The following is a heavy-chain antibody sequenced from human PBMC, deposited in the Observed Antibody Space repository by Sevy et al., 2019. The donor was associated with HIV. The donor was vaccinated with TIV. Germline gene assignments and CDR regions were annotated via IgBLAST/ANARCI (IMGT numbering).Heavy chain of an antibody. CDR2: ISSSSSYI. J-gene: IGHJ3*02. V-gene: IGHV3-21*01. D-gene: IGHD6-13*01. CDR1: GFTFSSYS. CDR3: ARDEAAAGDAFDI. Sequence: GGSLRLSCAASGFTFSSYSMNWVRQAPGKGLEWVSSISSSSSYIYYAYSVKGRFTISRDNAKNSLYLQMNSLRAEDTAVYYCARDEAAAGDAFDIWGQGTMVTVSS.